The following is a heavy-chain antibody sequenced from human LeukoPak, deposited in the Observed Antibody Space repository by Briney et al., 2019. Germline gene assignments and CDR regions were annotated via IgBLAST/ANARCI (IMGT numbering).Heavy chain of an antibody. J-gene: IGHJ4*02. D-gene: IGHD2-2*01. CDR3: VRGVGPADTLLEDFDC. CDR2: ISSSGSTI. V-gene: IGHV3-11*04. Sequence: GGSLRLSCAASGFTFSDYYMSWIRQAPGKGLEWVSYISSSGSTIYYADSVKGRFTISRDNAKNSLYLEMNYLRADDPGLYFCVRGVGPADTLLEDFDCWGPGSLVTVSS. CDR1: GFTFSDYY.